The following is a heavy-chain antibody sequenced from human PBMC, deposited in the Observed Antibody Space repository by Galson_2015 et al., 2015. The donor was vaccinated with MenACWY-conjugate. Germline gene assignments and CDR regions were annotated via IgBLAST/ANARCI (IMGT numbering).Heavy chain of an antibody. J-gene: IGHJ4*02. CDR2: IIPVFGTP. CDR3: ARASQWCDIFDVSSPRDPFDC. D-gene: IGHD3-9*01. Sequence: SVKVSCKASGGTFNNYAMSWLRQAPGQGLERMEEIIPVFGTPKYTQKVQGRVTSTAHESTNTAYMELSSLRSEITAVYYCARASQWCDIFDVSSPRDPFDCWGRGTLVSVPS. CDR1: GGTFNNYA. V-gene: IGHV1-69*13.